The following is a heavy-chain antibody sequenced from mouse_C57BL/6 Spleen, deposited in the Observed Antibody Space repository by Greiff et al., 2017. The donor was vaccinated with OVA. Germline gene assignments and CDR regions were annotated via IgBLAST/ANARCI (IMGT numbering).Heavy chain of an antibody. Sequence: VQLRQSGAELVRPGTSVKVSCKASGYAFTNYLIEWVKQRPGQGLEWIGVINPGSGGTNYNEKFKGKATLTADKSSSTAYMQLSSLTSEDSAVYFCARFYYHGSERYFDYWGQGTTLTVSS. V-gene: IGHV1-54*01. CDR2: INPGSGGT. CDR1: GYAFTNYL. J-gene: IGHJ2*01. CDR3: ARFYYHGSERYFDY. D-gene: IGHD1-1*01.